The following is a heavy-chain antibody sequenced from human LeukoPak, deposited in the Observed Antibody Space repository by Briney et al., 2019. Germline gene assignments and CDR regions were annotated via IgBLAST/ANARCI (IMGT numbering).Heavy chain of an antibody. CDR2: IIPILGIA. CDR3: ARADHPTLWFGEFGGSSLGY. D-gene: IGHD3-10*01. CDR1: GGTFSSYA. J-gene: IGHJ4*02. Sequence: SVKVSCKASGGTFSSYAISWVRQAPGQGLEWMGRIIPILGIANYAQKFQGRVTITADKSTSTAYMELSRLRSDDTAVYYCARADHPTLWFGEFGGSSLGYWGQGTLVIVSS. V-gene: IGHV1-69*04.